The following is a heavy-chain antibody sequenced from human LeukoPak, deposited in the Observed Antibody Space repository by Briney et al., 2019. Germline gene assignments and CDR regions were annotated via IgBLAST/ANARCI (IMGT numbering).Heavy chain of an antibody. CDR1: GGSISRYY. D-gene: IGHD3-10*01. Sequence: SETLSLTCTVSGGSISRYYLSWIRQPAGKGLEWIGRISTSGSTYSSPSLKSRVTMSTDTSKNQFSLKLSSVTVADTAVYYCASGYGSGSYLYWGQGTLVTVSS. CDR2: ISTSGST. CDR3: ASGYGSGSYLY. V-gene: IGHV4-4*07. J-gene: IGHJ4*02.